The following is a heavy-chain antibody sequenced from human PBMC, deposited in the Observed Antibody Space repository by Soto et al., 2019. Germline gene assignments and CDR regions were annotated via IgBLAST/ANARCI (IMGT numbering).Heavy chain of an antibody. D-gene: IGHD2-15*01. CDR1: GGTFSSYA. Sequence: SVKVSCKASGGTFSSYAISWVRQAPGQGLEWMGGIIPIFGTANYAQKFQGRVTITADESTSTAYMELSSLRSEDTAVYYCARDEYCSGGSCYPIEAFDIWGQGTMVTVSS. J-gene: IGHJ3*02. V-gene: IGHV1-69*13. CDR3: ARDEYCSGGSCYPIEAFDI. CDR2: IIPIFGTA.